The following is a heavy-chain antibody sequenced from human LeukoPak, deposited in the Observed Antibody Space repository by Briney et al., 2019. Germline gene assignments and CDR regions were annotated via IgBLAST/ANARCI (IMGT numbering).Heavy chain of an antibody. CDR2: INWNGGST. CDR3: ARDHHSYGYGYYYGMDV. J-gene: IGHJ6*02. D-gene: IGHD5-18*01. CDR1: GFTFDDYG. V-gene: IGHV3-20*04. Sequence: GGSLRLSCAASGFTFDDYGMSWVRQAPGKGLEWVSGINWNGGSTGYADSVKGRFTISRDNAKNSLYLQMNSLRAEDTALYYCARDHHSYGYGYYYGMDVWGQGTTVTVSS.